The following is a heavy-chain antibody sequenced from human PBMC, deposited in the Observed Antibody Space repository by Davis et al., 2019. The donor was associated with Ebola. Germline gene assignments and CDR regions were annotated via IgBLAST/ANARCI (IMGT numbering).Heavy chain of an antibody. V-gene: IGHV3-11*04. J-gene: IGHJ4*02. Sequence: GESLKISCAASGFTFSDYYMSWIRQAPGKGLEWVSYISSSGGTTYYADSVKGRFTISRDNAKNTLYLQMNSLRAEDTAVYYCARASSTSCPDYWGQGTLVTVSS. D-gene: IGHD2-2*01. CDR2: ISSSGGTT. CDR3: ARASSTSCPDY. CDR1: GFTFSDYY.